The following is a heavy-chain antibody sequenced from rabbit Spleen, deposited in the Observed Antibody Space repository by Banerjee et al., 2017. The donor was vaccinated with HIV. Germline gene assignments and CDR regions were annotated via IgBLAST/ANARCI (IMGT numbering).Heavy chain of an antibody. D-gene: IGHD5-1*01. J-gene: IGHJ4*01. Sequence: QEQLVESGGDLVKPEGSLTLTCTVSGFDLSNTYISWVRQAPGKGLEWIGCIWTDSSGSTYYASWAKGRFIMSRTSSTTVTLQMTSLTAADTATYICARDLVTVIGWNFNLWGPGTLVTVS. V-gene: IGHV1S45*01. CDR1: GFDLSNTY. CDR3: ARDLVTVIGWNFNL. CDR2: IWTDSSGST.